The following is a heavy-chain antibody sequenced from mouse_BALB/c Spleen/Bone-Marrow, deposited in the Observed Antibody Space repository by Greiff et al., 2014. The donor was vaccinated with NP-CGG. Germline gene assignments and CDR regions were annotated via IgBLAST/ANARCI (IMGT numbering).Heavy chain of an antibody. V-gene: IGHV1-31*01. Sequence: EVQLQQSGPELVKPGASVKISCKASGYSFTGYCMHWVKQSHVKSLEWIGRINPYNGVISYNQNFKDKASLTVDKSSSTAYMELHSLTSEDSAVYYCARNGPYAMDYWGQGTSVTVSS. CDR3: ARNGPYAMDY. D-gene: IGHD3-1*01. CDR2: INPYNGVI. CDR1: GYSFTGYC. J-gene: IGHJ4*01.